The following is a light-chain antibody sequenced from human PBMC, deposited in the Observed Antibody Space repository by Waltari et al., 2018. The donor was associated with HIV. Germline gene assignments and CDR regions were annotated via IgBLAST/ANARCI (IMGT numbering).Light chain of an antibody. CDR3: QQSYSTPLT. CDR2: TAS. Sequence: DIQMIQSPSSLSASVGDRVTVSCRANQKISSHLIWYQHRPGKAPMLLIYTASTLQRGVPSRFSGSGSGTDFTLSITSLQPEDFATYYCQQSYSTPLTFGGGTRVEIK. V-gene: IGKV1-39*01. J-gene: IGKJ4*01. CDR1: QKISSH.